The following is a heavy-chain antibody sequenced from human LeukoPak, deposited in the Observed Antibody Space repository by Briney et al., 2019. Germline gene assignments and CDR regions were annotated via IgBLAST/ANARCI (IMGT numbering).Heavy chain of an antibody. CDR1: GITFSSYW. D-gene: IGHD6-19*01. CDR3: AKEANSGWYPDY. Sequence: TGGSLRLSCAASGITFSSYWMHWVRQAPGKGLVWVSRITSDGSNTNYADSVKGRFTISRDNAKNTLYLHMNSLRAEDTAVYYCAKEANSGWYPDYWGQGTLVTVSS. J-gene: IGHJ4*02. V-gene: IGHV3-74*01. CDR2: ITSDGSNT.